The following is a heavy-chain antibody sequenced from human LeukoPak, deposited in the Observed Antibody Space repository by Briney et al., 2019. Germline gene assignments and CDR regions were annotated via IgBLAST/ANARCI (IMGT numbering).Heavy chain of an antibody. CDR3: AKSGRGDCSGGTCINWFDP. V-gene: IGHV3-23*01. J-gene: IGHJ5*02. CDR2: IGGIAGTT. CDR1: GFTFSSYW. Sequence: GGSLRLSCAASGFTFSSYWMSWVRQAPGKGLEWVSAIGGIAGTTYYADSVKGRFTISRDNSKNTLFLQMNSLRADDTAVYYCAKSGRGDCSGGTCINWFDPWGQGTLVTVSS. D-gene: IGHD2-15*01.